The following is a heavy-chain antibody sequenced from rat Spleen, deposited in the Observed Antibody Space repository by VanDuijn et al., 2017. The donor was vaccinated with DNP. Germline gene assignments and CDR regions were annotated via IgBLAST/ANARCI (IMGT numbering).Heavy chain of an antibody. D-gene: IGHD1-2*01. CDR3: TRVYFSSSFTY. V-gene: IGHV2-1*01. CDR2: IWSGGNT. J-gene: IGHJ3*01. CDR1: GLSLTSNS. Sequence: QVQLKESGPGLVQPSQTLSLTCTVSGLSLTSNSVHWIRQPPGKGLEWIGSIWSGGNTDYNSARKSRLNISRDTSKSQVFLKLNSRQIEDTVICFCTRVYFSSSFTYWVKGTLVTVSS.